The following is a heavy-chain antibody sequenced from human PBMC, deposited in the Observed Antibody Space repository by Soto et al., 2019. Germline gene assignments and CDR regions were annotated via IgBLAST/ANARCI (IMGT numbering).Heavy chain of an antibody. CDR2: ISYDGSNK. CDR3: AKDRSVAVAGTHGNGV. D-gene: IGHD6-19*01. CDR1: GFTFSSYG. Sequence: GGSLRLSCAASGFTFSSYGMHWVRQAPGKGLEWVAVISYDGSNKYYADSVKGRFTIPRDNSKNTLYLQMNSLRAEDTAVYYCAKDRSVAVAGTHGNGVLGPGTTVTVSS. V-gene: IGHV3-30*18. J-gene: IGHJ6*02.